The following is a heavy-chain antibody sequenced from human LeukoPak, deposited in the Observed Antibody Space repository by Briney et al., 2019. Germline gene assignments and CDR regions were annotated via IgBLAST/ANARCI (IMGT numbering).Heavy chain of an antibody. CDR2: ISGGGGST. D-gene: IGHD1-26*01. CDR3: AKGGKWDVTPFDY. CDR1: GFTFSSYA. V-gene: IGHV3-23*01. Sequence: GGSLRLSCAACGFTFSSYAMSWVRQAPGKGLERVSTISGGGGSTYYADSVKGRFTISRDNSKNTLYLQVNSLRAEDTAVYYCAKGGKWDVTPFDYWGQGTLVTVSS. J-gene: IGHJ4*02.